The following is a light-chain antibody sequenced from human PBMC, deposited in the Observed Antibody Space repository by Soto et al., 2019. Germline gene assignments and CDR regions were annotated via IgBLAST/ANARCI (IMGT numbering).Light chain of an antibody. CDR2: GNS. Sequence: QALVTQPPSVSGAPGQRVTISCTGSSSNIGAGYDVHWYQQLPGTAPKLLIYGNSNRPSGVPDRFSGSKSGTSASLAITGLQAEDEADYYCQSYDSSLSAVVFGGGTQLTVL. J-gene: IGLJ2*01. CDR3: QSYDSSLSAVV. CDR1: SSNIGAGYD. V-gene: IGLV1-40*01.